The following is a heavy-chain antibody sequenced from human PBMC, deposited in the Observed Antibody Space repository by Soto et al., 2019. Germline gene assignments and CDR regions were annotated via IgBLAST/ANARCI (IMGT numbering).Heavy chain of an antibody. Sequence: EVQLVESGGGLVQPGGSLRLSCAASGFTFSTCNMNWVRQAPGKGLEWVSYISSGSSTIHYADSMKGRFTISRDNAKNSLYLQMNSLRDEDTAVYYCATHPSYSNYEYYYYYAMDVWGQGTTVTVSS. V-gene: IGHV3-48*02. CDR1: GFTFSTCN. D-gene: IGHD4-4*01. CDR2: ISSGSSTI. J-gene: IGHJ6*02. CDR3: ATHPSYSNYEYYYYYAMDV.